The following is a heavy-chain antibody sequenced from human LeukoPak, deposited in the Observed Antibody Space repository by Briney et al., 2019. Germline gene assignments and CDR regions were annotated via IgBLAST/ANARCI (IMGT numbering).Heavy chain of an antibody. D-gene: IGHD6-19*01. CDR1: GFTFSSYG. J-gene: IGHJ6*02. CDR3: AKDRGRSRGSSMDV. V-gene: IGHV3-30*18. CDR2: ISYDGSNK. Sequence: GGSLRLSCAASGFTFSSYGMHWVRQAPGKGLEWVAVISYDGSNKYYADSVKGRFTISRDNSKNTLYLQMNSLRAEDTAVYYCAKDRGRSRGSSMDVWGQGTTVTVSS.